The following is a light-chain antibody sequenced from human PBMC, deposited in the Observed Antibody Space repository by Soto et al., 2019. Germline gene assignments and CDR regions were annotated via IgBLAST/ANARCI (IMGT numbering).Light chain of an antibody. Sequence: QSVLTQPPSASGTPGQRVTISCSGSRSNIGSNYVYWYQQLPGTAPKLLMFSDSKRPSGVPDRFSGSKSGTSASLAISGLRSEDEGDYHCATWDDRLSGPVFGGGTQLTVL. CDR1: RSNIGSNY. J-gene: IGLJ2*01. V-gene: IGLV1-47*02. CDR3: ATWDDRLSGPV. CDR2: SDS.